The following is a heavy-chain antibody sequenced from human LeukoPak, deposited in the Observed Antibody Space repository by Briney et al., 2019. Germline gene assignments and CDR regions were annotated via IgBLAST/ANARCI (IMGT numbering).Heavy chain of an antibody. CDR1: GGSISSSSYY. J-gene: IGHJ4*02. CDR2: IYYSGST. D-gene: IGHD3-16*02. V-gene: IGHV4-39*01. Sequence: PSETLSLTCTVSGGSISSSSYYWGWIRQPPGKGLEWIGSIYYSGSTYYNPSLKSRVTISVDTSKKQFSLTLSPVTAADTAVYYCAMPNMITFGGVIVHPIDYWGQGTLVTVSS. CDR3: AMPNMITFGGVIVHPIDY.